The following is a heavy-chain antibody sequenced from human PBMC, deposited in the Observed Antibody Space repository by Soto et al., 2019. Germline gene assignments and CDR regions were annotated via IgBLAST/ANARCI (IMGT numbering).Heavy chain of an antibody. D-gene: IGHD2-8*01. CDR2: INHSGST. CDR1: GGSRSGYY. CDR3: ARRGFCTNGVCYRRTYYFDY. J-gene: IGHJ4*02. V-gene: IGHV4-34*01. Sequence: SETLSLTCAVYGGSRSGYYWCWIRQPPGKGLEWIGEINHSGSTNYNPSLKSRVTISVDTSKKQFSLKLSSVTAADTAVYYCARRGFCTNGVCYRRTYYFDYWGQGTLVT.